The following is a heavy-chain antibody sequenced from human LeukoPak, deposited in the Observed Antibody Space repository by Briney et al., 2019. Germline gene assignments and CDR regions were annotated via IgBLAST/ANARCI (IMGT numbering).Heavy chain of an antibody. CDR1: GFTFSSYS. CDR2: ISSSSSTI. CDR3: ARGAGGTTDAFDI. J-gene: IGHJ3*02. D-gene: IGHD1-7*01. Sequence: RGVSLRLSCAASGFTFSSYSMNWVRQAPGKGLEWVSYISSSSSTIYYADSVKGRFTISRDNAKNSLYLQMNSLRAEDTAVYYCARGAGGTTDAFDIWGQGTMVTVSS. V-gene: IGHV3-48*01.